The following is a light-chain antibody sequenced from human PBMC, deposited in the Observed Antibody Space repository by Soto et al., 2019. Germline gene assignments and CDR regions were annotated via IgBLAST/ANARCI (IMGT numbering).Light chain of an antibody. CDR2: GAS. Sequence: EIVLTQSPGTLSLSTGERATLSCRASQSVSSSYLAWYQQKPGQAPRLLIYGASSRATGIPDRFSGSGSGTDFTLTISRLEPEDLAVYYCQQYGSSPLTFGGGTKVDIK. CDR1: QSVSSSY. CDR3: QQYGSSPLT. J-gene: IGKJ4*01. V-gene: IGKV3-20*01.